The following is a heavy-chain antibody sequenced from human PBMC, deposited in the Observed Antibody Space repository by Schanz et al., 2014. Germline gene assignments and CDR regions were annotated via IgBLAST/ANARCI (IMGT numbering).Heavy chain of an antibody. CDR2: IYYSGSS. Sequence: MQLLESGGGLAQPGGSLRLSCATSGFSFSSYAINWVRQAPGKGLEWIGSIYYSGSSYYNPSLESRVTISVDTSNNHFSLKLSSVTAADTAVYYCARPRYCTGSSCYDAFDIWGQGTMVTVSS. CDR3: ARPRYCTGSSCYDAFDI. J-gene: IGHJ3*02. D-gene: IGHD2-15*01. V-gene: IGHV4-39*01. CDR1: GFSFSSYA.